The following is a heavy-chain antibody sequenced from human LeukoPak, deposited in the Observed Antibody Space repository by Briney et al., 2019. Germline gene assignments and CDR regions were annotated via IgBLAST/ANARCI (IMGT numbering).Heavy chain of an antibody. V-gene: IGHV4-39*07. CDR2: FYYSGSI. J-gene: IGHJ4*02. D-gene: IGHD2/OR15-2a*01. CDR1: GGSISSTSYY. Sequence: NASETLSLTCIVSGGSISSTSYYWGWIRQSPGKGLEWIGSFYYSGSIFDNRSLRSRVTLSVDTSKNQFSLKLSSVTAADTAVYYCARDEMTWRIDYFGYWGQGTLVTVSS. CDR3: ARDEMTWRIDYFGY.